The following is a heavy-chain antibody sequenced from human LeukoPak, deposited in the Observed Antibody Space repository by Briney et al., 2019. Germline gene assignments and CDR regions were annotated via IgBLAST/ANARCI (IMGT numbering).Heavy chain of an antibody. V-gene: IGHV1-46*01. D-gene: IGHD2-2*01. J-gene: IGHJ6*03. Sequence: GASVKVSCKASGYTFTSYYMHWVRQAPGQGLKWMGIINPSGGSTSYAQKFQGRVTMTRDTSTSTVYMELSSLRSEDTAVYYCARDREYQLLYYYYYMDVWGKGTTVTVSS. CDR2: INPSGGST. CDR3: ARDREYQLLYYYYYMDV. CDR1: GYTFTSYY.